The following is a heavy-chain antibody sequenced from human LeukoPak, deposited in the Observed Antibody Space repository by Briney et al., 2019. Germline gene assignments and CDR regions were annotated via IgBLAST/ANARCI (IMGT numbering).Heavy chain of an antibody. CDR1: GVTFSNAW. CDR3: TTVGDTGDY. CDR2: IKSKTDGETT. D-gene: IGHD1-26*01. Sequence: GGSLRLSCAVSGVTFSNAWMSWVRQAPGKGLEWVGRIKSKTDGETTDYAAPVKGRFTISRDDSKNTVYLQMNSLTSDDTAVYSCTTVGDTGDYWGQGTLVTVSS. V-gene: IGHV3-15*01. J-gene: IGHJ4*02.